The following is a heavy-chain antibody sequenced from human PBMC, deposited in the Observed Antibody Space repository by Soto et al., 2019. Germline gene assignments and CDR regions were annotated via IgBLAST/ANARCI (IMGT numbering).Heavy chain of an antibody. D-gene: IGHD5-18*01. CDR1: GFTFSSYG. CDR2: IWYDGSKK. Sequence: QVQLVESGGGVVQPGRSLRLSCAASGFTFSSYGMHWVRQAPGKGLEWVAVIWYDGSKKYYADSVKGRFTISRDNSKNTLYLQMNSLRAEDTAVYYCARGRGYSYEDYWGQGTLVTVSS. J-gene: IGHJ4*02. CDR3: ARGRGYSYEDY. V-gene: IGHV3-33*01.